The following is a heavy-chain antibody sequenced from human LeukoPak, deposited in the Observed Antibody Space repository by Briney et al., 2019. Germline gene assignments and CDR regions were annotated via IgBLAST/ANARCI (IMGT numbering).Heavy chain of an antibody. CDR2: IWYDGSDK. D-gene: IGHD1-7*01. Sequence: GGSLRLSCAASGFTFSSYGMHWVRQAPGKGLEWVAIIWYDGSDKYYADSVKGRFTVSRDNTKNTLYLQMNSLRAEDTAVYYCAKDQNYYFDYWGQGTLVTVSS. CDR1: GFTFSSYG. J-gene: IGHJ4*02. CDR3: AKDQNYYFDY. V-gene: IGHV3-30*02.